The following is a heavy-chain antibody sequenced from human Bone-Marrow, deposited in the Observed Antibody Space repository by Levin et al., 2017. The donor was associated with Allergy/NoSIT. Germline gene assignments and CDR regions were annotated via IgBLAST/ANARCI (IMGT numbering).Heavy chain of an antibody. V-gene: IGHV5-51*01. CDR2: VYPTDSNV. Sequence: KGGESLKISCKASGYTFVNYWIGWLRQMPGKGLEWMGVVYPTDSNVIYSPSFEGQVSISADKSINTAYLHWRTLKASDTAMYYCARHFGYSSASVILDSWGQGTLVTVSS. J-gene: IGHJ4*02. CDR3: ARHFGYSSASVILDS. D-gene: IGHD5-12*01. CDR1: GYTFVNYW.